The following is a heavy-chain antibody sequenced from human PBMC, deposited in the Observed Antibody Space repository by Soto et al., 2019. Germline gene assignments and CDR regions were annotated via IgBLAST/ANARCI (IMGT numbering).Heavy chain of an antibody. D-gene: IGHD2-2*01. V-gene: IGHV4-30-4*01. CDR3: ARVFDRTGVVPAALGERYYYYYGMDV. CDR2: IYYSGST. Sequence: SETLSLTCTVSGGSISSGDYYWSWIRQPPGKGLEWIGYIYYSGSTYYNPSLKSRVTISVDTSKNQFSLKLSSVTAADTAVYYCARVFDRTGVVPAALGERYYYYYGMDVWGQGTTVTVSS. J-gene: IGHJ6*02. CDR1: GGSISSGDYY.